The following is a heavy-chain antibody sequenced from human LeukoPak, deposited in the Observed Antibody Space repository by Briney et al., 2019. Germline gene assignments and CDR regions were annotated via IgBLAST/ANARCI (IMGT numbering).Heavy chain of an antibody. Sequence: ASVKVSCKASGYTFTGYHMHWVRQAPGQGLEWMGRINPNSGDTNYAQKLQGRVAMTRDTSISTAFMELTRLRSDDTAVYYCARDYCSSTSCLFDYWGQGTLVTVSS. J-gene: IGHJ4*02. D-gene: IGHD2-2*01. CDR3: ARDYCSSTSCLFDY. V-gene: IGHV1-2*06. CDR2: INPNSGDT. CDR1: GYTFTGYH.